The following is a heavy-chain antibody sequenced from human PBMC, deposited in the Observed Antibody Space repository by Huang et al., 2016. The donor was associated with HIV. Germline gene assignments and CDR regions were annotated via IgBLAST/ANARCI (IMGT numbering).Heavy chain of an antibody. CDR3: ARDYSNLLREFEQ. CDR1: GFPFSFYW. CDR2: IKQDGTKT. J-gene: IGHJ4*02. Sequence: EVQLVESGGGLVQPGGSLRLSCAGSGFPFSFYWMNWVRQAPGMGLDGVANIKQDGTKTFYADSVKGRFTISRDNAANSVYLQMTGLRAEDTAIYYCARDYSNLLREFEQWGQGTLVSVSS. V-gene: IGHV3-7*01. D-gene: IGHD4-4*01.